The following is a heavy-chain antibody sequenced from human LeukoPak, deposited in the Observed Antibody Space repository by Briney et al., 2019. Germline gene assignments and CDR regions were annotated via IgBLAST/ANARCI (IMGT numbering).Heavy chain of an antibody. J-gene: IGHJ4*02. D-gene: IGHD6-19*01. V-gene: IGHV3-11*04. CDR1: GFTFSDYY. CDR3: ARERPRGWYFDY. CDR2: ISSSGSTI. Sequence: EGSLRLSCAASGFTFSDYYKSWIRQAPGKGLEWVSYISSSGSTIYYADSVKGRFTISRDNAKNSLYLQMNSLRAEDTAVYYCARERPRGWYFDYWGQGTLVTVSS.